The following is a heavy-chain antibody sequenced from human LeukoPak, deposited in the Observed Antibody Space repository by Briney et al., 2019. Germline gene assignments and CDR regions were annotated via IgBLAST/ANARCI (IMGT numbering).Heavy chain of an antibody. CDR1: GGSISSSSYY. V-gene: IGHV4-39*07. D-gene: IGHD6-13*01. CDR3: ARVSGESSSWVTYYYYYYYMDV. Sequence: SETLSLTCTVSGGSISSSSYYWGWIRQPPGKGLEWIGSIYYSGSTYYNPSLKSRVTISVETSKNQFSLKLSSVTAADTAVYYCARVSGESSSWVTYYYYYYYMDVWGKGTTVTVSS. J-gene: IGHJ6*03. CDR2: IYYSGST.